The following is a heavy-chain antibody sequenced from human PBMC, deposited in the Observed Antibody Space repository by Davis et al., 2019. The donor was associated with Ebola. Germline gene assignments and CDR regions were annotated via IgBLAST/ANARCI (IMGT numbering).Heavy chain of an antibody. CDR2: IRSKANSYAT. CDR1: GFTFSGSA. J-gene: IGHJ5*02. CDR3: TRHKWGAVAGTDNWFDP. V-gene: IGHV3-73*01. D-gene: IGHD6-19*01. Sequence: GESLKISCAASGFTFSGSAMHWVRQASGKGLEWVGRIRSKANSYATAYAASVKGRFTISSDDSKNTAYLQMNSLKTEDTAVYYCTRHKWGAVAGTDNWFDPWGQGTLVTVSS.